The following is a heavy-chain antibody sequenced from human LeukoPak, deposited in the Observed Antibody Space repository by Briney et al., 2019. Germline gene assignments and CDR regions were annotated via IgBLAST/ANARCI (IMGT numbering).Heavy chain of an antibody. V-gene: IGHV3-23*01. CDR2: ISDSSVKT. CDR3: TREEAYFDSLLAYYFDY. D-gene: IGHD3-9*01. Sequence: PGGSLRLSCAASGFIFSNYVMSWVRQAPGKGPEWVSAISDSSVKTYYADSVKGRFTISRDDSENTLYLQMNSLRAEDTAIYYCTREEAYFDSLLAYYFDYWGQGTLVTVSS. J-gene: IGHJ4*02. CDR1: GFIFSNYV.